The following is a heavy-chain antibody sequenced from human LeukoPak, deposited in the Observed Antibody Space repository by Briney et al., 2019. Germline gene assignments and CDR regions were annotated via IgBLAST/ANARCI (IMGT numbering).Heavy chain of an antibody. J-gene: IGHJ4*02. D-gene: IGHD2-2*01. Sequence: GASVKVSCKVSGYALTELSILWVRQAPGKGLEWMGGFDSEDNEIIYAQKFQGRVTMTEDTPTDTAYMELGSLTSEDTAIYYCAAGAQLPIDYWGQGTLVTASS. CDR1: GYALTELS. V-gene: IGHV1-24*01. CDR2: FDSEDNEI. CDR3: AAGAQLPIDY.